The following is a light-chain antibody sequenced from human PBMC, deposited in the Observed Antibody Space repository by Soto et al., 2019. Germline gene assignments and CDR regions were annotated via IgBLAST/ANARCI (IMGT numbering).Light chain of an antibody. V-gene: IGKV2-28*01. CDR2: LGS. CDR3: MQARQTPIT. CDR1: QSLLHSDGYNH. Sequence: DVVMTQSPLSLPVTPGEPASISCRSSQSLLHSDGYNHLDWFLQRPGQSPQVLIYLGSNRAPGGPDRFSGSGSGTDFTLKISRVEAEDVGVYYCMQARQTPITFVGGTKVEIK. J-gene: IGKJ4*01.